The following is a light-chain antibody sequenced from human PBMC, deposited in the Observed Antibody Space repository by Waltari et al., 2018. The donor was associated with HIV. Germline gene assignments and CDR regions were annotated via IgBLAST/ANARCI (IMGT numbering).Light chain of an antibody. V-gene: IGKV3-11*01. CDR2: DAY. Sequence: EIVLTQSPATLSLSPGERATLSCRASQSVSSYLAWYQQKPGQAPSLLIYDAYNRATGIPARFSGSGSGTYFNLTISSLEPEDFAVYYCQQRSNWPLTFGGGTKVEIK. CDR1: QSVSSY. CDR3: QQRSNWPLT. J-gene: IGKJ4*01.